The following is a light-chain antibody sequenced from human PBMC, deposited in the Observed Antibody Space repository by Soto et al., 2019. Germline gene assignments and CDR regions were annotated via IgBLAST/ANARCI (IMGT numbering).Light chain of an antibody. Sequence: EIELTQSPCTLSLSPGERATLSCRASQSVSSSYLAWYQQKPGQAPRLLIYGSSSMAAGIPGRFSSSWSGNVSTPIISRLEPEDFAVYYCQQYGSPLTFGGGTKVEIK. CDR2: GSS. V-gene: IGKV3-20*01. CDR1: QSVSSSY. J-gene: IGKJ4*01. CDR3: QQYGSPLT.